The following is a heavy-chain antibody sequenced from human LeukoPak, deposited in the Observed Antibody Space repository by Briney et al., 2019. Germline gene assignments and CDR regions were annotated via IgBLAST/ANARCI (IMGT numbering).Heavy chain of an antibody. Sequence: ASVKVSCKASGGTFSSYAISWVRQAPGQGLEWMGRIIPILGIANYAQKFQGRVTITADKSTSTAHMELSSLRSEDTAVYYCARAKRADYGDYASFDYWGQGTLVTVSS. J-gene: IGHJ4*02. CDR3: ARAKRADYGDYASFDY. V-gene: IGHV1-69*04. CDR2: IIPILGIA. CDR1: GGTFSSYA. D-gene: IGHD4-17*01.